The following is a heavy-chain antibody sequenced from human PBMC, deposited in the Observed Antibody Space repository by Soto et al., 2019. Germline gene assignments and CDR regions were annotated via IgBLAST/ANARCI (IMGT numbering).Heavy chain of an antibody. Sequence: QVQLQESGPGLVKPSQTLSLTCTVSGGSISSGDYYWSWIRQPPGKGLEWIGYIYYSGSTYYNPSLKSRVTIPVDTSKNQFSLKLSSVTAADTAVYYCARQDCISTSCYSFDPWGQGTLVTVSS. CDR1: GGSISSGDYY. V-gene: IGHV4-30-4*01. CDR3: ARQDCISTSCYSFDP. D-gene: IGHD2-2*02. CDR2: IYYSGST. J-gene: IGHJ5*02.